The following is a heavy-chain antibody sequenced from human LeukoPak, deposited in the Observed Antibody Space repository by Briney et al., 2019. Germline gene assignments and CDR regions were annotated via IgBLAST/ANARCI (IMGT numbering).Heavy chain of an antibody. V-gene: IGHV4-31*03. CDR1: GGSISSGGYY. Sequence: RSSQTLSLTCTVSGGSISSGGYYWSWIRQHPGKGLEWIGYIYYSGSTYYNPSLKSRVTISVDTSKNQFSLKLSSVTAADTAVYYCATYAYSSSGSGVGPGYYWGQGTLVTVSS. J-gene: IGHJ4*02. D-gene: IGHD6-6*01. CDR3: ATYAYSSSGSGVGPGYY. CDR2: IYYSGST.